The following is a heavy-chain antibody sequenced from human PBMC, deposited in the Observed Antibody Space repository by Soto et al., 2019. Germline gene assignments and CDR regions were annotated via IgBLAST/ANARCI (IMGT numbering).Heavy chain of an antibody. Sequence: SETLSLTCAVYGASLSGYDWSWVRQPPGKGLQWIVEISQSGSTNYDPSLKSRVSISMDTSKNQFSLRLRSVTAADTASYYCARDPNANAFDIWGRGTMVTVSS. CDR1: GASLSGYD. CDR2: ISQSGST. CDR3: ARDPNANAFDI. J-gene: IGHJ3*02. V-gene: IGHV4-34*01.